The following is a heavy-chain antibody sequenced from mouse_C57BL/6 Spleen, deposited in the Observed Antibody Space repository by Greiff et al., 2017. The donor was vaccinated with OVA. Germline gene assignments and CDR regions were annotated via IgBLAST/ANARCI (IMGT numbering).Heavy chain of an antibody. CDR1: GFTFSSYG. J-gene: IGHJ2*01. D-gene: IGHD1-1*01. CDR3: AGLYYGSLYYFDY. Sequence: EVQLQQSGGDLVKPGGSLKLSCAASGFTFSSYGMSWVRQTPDKRLEWVATISSGGSYTYYPDSVKGRFTISRDNAKNTLYLQMSSRKSEDTAMYYCAGLYYGSLYYFDYWGQGTTLTVSS. CDR2: ISSGGSYT. V-gene: IGHV5-6*01.